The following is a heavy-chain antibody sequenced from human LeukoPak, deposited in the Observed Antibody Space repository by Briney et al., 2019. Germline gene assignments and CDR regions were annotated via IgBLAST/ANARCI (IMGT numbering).Heavy chain of an antibody. Sequence: ASVKVSCKASGYTFTSYDINWVRQATGQGLEWMGWISAYNGNTNYAQKLQGRVTMTTDTSTSTAYMELRSLRSDDTAVYYCARVAQHYDYVWGSYRLPGDYWGQGTLVTVSS. J-gene: IGHJ4*02. CDR1: GYTFTSYD. CDR3: ARVAQHYDYVWGSYRLPGDY. D-gene: IGHD3-16*02. V-gene: IGHV1-18*01. CDR2: ISAYNGNT.